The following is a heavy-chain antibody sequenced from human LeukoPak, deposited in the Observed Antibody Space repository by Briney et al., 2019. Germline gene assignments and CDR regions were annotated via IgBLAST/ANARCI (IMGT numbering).Heavy chain of an antibody. V-gene: IGHV3-20*04. CDR2: INWNGGST. J-gene: IGHJ4*02. Sequence: GGSLRLSCAASGFTVDDYGMSWVGHAPGKGLEWVSGINWNGGSTVYADYVKGRFTISRDNANNSLYLQMNSLRAEDTALYYCARDQSGYYDSLAFDYWGQGTLVTVSS. CDR3: ARDQSGYYDSLAFDY. D-gene: IGHD3-3*01. CDR1: GFTVDDYG.